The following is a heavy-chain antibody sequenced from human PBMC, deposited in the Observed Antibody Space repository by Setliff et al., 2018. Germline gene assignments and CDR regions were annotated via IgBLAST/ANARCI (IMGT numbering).Heavy chain of an antibody. J-gene: IGHJ4*02. Sequence: GGSLRLSCTASGLTFSNCWVSWVRQAPGKGLEWVANIKQDGSEKYYVDSVKGQFTISRDNAKNSLYLQMNSLRAEDTAVYFCAKAASPLFAINGVEYYFDSWGQGNLVTVSS. CDR3: AKAASPLFAINGVEYYFDS. D-gene: IGHD3-3*01. CDR1: GLTFSNCW. CDR2: IKQDGSEK. V-gene: IGHV3-7*03.